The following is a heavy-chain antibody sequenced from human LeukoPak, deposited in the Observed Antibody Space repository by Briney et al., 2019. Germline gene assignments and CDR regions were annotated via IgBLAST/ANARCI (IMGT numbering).Heavy chain of an antibody. J-gene: IGHJ6*03. CDR2: ISAYNGNT. V-gene: IGHV1-18*01. Sequence: ASVKVSCKASGYTFTSYGISWVRQAPGQGLEWMGWISAYNGNTNYAQKLQGRVTMTTDTSTGTAYMELRSLRSDDTAVYYCARGVVDTAMVSDYYYYMDVWGKGTTVTVSS. D-gene: IGHD5-18*01. CDR1: GYTFTSYG. CDR3: ARGVVDTAMVSDYYYYMDV.